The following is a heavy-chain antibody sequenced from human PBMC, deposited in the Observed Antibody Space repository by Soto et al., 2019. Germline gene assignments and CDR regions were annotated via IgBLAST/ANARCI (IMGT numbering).Heavy chain of an antibody. CDR2: IYYSGST. J-gene: IGHJ5*02. V-gene: IGHV4-39*01. D-gene: IGHD3-3*01. CDR1: GGSISSSSYY. CDR3: ARPAYYDFWSGYHWFDP. Sequence: SETLSLTCTVSGGSISSSSYYWGWIRQPPGKGLEWIGSIYYSGSTYYNPSLKGRVTISVDTSKNQFSLKLSSVTAADTAVYYCARPAYYDFWSGYHWFDPWGQGTLVTVSS.